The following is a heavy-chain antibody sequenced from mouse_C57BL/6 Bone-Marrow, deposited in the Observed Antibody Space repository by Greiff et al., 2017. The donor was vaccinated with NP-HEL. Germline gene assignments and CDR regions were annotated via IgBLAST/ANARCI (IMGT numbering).Heavy chain of an antibody. CDR2: INPGSGGT. V-gene: IGHV1-54*01. D-gene: IGHD3-2*02. CDR3: ARSGGY. Sequence: QVQLQQSGAELVRPGTSVKVSCKASGYAFTNYLIEWVKQRPGQGLEWIGVINPGSGGTNYNEKFKGKATLTADKSSSTAYMQLSSLTSEDSAVYFCARSGGYWGQGTTLTVSS. CDR1: GYAFTNYL. J-gene: IGHJ2*01.